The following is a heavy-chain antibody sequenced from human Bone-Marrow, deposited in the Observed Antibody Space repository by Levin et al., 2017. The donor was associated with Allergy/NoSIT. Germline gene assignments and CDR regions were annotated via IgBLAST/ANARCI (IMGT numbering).Heavy chain of an antibody. V-gene: IGHV4-31*03. CDR3: ARIPDTTSEFDY. CDR2: IYDSGST. Sequence: SETLSLTCTVSGGSIRSGGYYWSWILQHPGKGLEWIGYIYDSGSTSYNPSLESRVAISVDTSKNQFYLKLTSLTAADTAVYYCARIPDTTSEFDYWGQGTLVTVSS. D-gene: IGHD5-18*01. CDR1: GGSIRSGGYY. J-gene: IGHJ4*02.